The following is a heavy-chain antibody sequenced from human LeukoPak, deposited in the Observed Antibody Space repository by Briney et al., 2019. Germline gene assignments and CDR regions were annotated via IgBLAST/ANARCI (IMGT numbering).Heavy chain of an antibody. CDR1: GGSFTSYY. CDR2: INHTGST. Sequence: SETLSLTCEVNGGSFTSYYWNWIRQPPGKGLEWMGEINHTGSTKYNPSLERRVTISVDRSKNQFSLRLNSVSAADTAVYYCARVRLSPRDCWFDTWGQGNLVTVSS. J-gene: IGHJ5*02. CDR3: ARVRLSPRDCWFDT. D-gene: IGHD2-15*01. V-gene: IGHV4-34*01.